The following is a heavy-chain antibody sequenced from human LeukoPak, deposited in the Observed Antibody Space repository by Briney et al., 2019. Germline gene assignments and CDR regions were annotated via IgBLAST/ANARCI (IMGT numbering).Heavy chain of an antibody. D-gene: IGHD3-3*01. CDR3: ARDSYEIADDAFDI. V-gene: IGHV3-21*01. J-gene: IGHJ3*02. CDR2: ISISSSYT. CDR1: GFTFSSYR. Sequence: GGSLRLSCAAAGFTFSSYRMNWVRQAPGKGLEWVSSISISSSYTYYADSVKGRFTISRDNAKNSLYLQMNSLRAEDTAVYYCARDSYEIADDAFDIWGQGTMVTVSS.